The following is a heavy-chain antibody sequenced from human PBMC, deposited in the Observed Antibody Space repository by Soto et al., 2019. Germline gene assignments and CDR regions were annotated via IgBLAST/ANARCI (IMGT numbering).Heavy chain of an antibody. J-gene: IGHJ5*01. CDR2: IFYSGST. CDR1: AALTRRCY. CDR3: FLMKRRGARTNLDS. D-gene: IGHD1-1*01. Sequence: PETCSDEWNGSAALTRRCYGIWCRHPPGKGLEWIGYIFYSGSTKYNPSLKSRVTLSVDTSKNQFSLRLTSVTAADTAVYYCFLMKRRGARTNLDS. V-gene: IGHV4-59*08.